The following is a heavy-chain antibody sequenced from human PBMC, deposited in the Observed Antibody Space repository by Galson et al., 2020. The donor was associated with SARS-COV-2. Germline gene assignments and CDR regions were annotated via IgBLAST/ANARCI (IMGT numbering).Heavy chain of an antibody. J-gene: IGHJ5*02. CDR1: GGSISSGGYY. Sequence: SETLSLTCTVSGGSISSGGYYWSWIRQHPGKGLEWIGYIYYSGSTYYNPSLKSRVTISVDTSKNQFSLKLSSVTAAATAVYYCARALRITIFGVVNWFDPWGQGTLVTVSS. CDR2: IYYSGST. CDR3: ARALRITIFGVVNWFDP. V-gene: IGHV4-31*03. D-gene: IGHD3-3*01.